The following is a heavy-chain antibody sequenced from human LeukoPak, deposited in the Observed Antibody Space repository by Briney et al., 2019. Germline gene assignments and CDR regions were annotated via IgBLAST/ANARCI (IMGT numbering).Heavy chain of an antibody. CDR2: IYYSGST. D-gene: IGHD2-2*01. CDR3: ARQVVPLHPWFDP. J-gene: IGHJ5*02. V-gene: IGHV4-39*01. CDR1: GGSISSSSYY. Sequence: SETLSLTCTVSGGSISSSSYYWGWIRQPPGKGLEWIGSIYYSGSTYYNPSLKSRVTISVDPSKDQFSLKLSSVTAADTAVYYCARQVVPLHPWFDPWGQGTLVTVSS.